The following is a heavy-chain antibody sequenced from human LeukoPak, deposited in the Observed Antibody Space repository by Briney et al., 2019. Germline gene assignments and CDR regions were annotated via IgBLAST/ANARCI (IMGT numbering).Heavy chain of an antibody. D-gene: IGHD2-2*01. V-gene: IGHV4-39*01. CDR2: IYYSGST. J-gene: IGHJ1*01. CDR1: GGSISSSSYY. CDR3: ARALSRYCSSISCYAEYFQL. Sequence: PSETLSLTCTVSGGSISSSSYYWGWIRQPPGKGLEWIGSIYYSGSTYYNPSLKSRITISVDTSKNQFSLKLSSVTAADTAVYYCARALSRYCSSISCYAEYFQLWGQGTLVTVSS.